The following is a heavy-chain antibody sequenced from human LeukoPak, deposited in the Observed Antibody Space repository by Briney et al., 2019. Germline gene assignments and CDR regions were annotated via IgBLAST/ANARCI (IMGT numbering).Heavy chain of an antibody. Sequence: GGSLRLSCAASGFTFSSYSMNWVRQAPGKGLEWVAVISYDGSNKYYADSVKGRFTISRDNSKNTLYLQMNSLRAEDTAVYYCAKDSGGSCDYWGQGTLVTVSS. V-gene: IGHV3-30*18. CDR1: GFTFSSYS. D-gene: IGHD2-15*01. CDR2: ISYDGSNK. CDR3: AKDSGGSCDY. J-gene: IGHJ4*02.